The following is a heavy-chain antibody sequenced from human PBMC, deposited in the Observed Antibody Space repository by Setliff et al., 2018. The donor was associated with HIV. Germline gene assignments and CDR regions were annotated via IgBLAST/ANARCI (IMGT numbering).Heavy chain of an antibody. Sequence: ASVKVSCKASGYTFTSYGISWVRQAPGQGLEWMGIINPSGGSTSYAQKFQGRVTMTRDTSTNTAYMELRSLRPDDTAIYYCALTLAAQLVGLDWGQGTLVTVSS. CDR1: GYTFTSYG. J-gene: IGHJ4*02. CDR2: INPSGGST. D-gene: IGHD6-13*01. V-gene: IGHV1-46*01. CDR3: ALTLAAQLVGLD.